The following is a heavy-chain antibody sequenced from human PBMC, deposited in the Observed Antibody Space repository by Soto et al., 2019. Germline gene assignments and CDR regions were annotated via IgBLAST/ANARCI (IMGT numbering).Heavy chain of an antibody. CDR3: ARDYRLWQQWLVLTDYYYYYGMDV. V-gene: IGHV7-4-1*01. J-gene: IGHJ6*02. D-gene: IGHD6-19*01. CDR1: GYTFTSYA. Sequence: EASVKVSCKASGYTFTSYAMNWVRQAPGQGLEWMGWINTNTGNPTYAQGFTGRFVFSLDTSVSTAYLQICSLKAEDTAVYYCARDYRLWQQWLVLTDYYYYYGMDVWGQGTTVTVSS. CDR2: INTNTGNP.